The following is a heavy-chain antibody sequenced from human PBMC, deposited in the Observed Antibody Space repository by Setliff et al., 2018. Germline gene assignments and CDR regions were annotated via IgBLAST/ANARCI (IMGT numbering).Heavy chain of an antibody. Sequence: ASVKVSCKTSGYAFTDNYIHWGRQAPGQGLEWMGWINPKTGGTNLAQKFQGWVSMTRDTSITTAYMELSRLTSDDMAVYFCARSDHLVVDGFDVWGQGTMVTVSS. V-gene: IGHV1-2*04. J-gene: IGHJ3*01. CDR2: INPKTGGT. CDR1: GYAFTDNY. CDR3: ARSDHLVVDGFDV. D-gene: IGHD3-16*01.